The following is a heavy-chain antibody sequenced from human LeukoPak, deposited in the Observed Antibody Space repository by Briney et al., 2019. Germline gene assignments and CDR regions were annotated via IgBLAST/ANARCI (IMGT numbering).Heavy chain of an antibody. CDR2: ISGSGGST. V-gene: IGHV3-23*01. CDR3: AKDRLSSGWFKGLVDY. J-gene: IGHJ4*02. Sequence: NPGGSLRLSCAASGFTFSSYAMSWVRQAPGKGLEWVSAISGSGGSTYYADSVKGRFTISRDNSKNTLYLQMNSLRAEDTAVYYCAKDRLSSGWFKGLVDYWGQGTLVTVSS. CDR1: GFTFSSYA. D-gene: IGHD6-19*01.